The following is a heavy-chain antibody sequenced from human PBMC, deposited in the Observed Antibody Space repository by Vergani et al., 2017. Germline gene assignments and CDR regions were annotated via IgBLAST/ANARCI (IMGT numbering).Heavy chain of an antibody. V-gene: IGHV3-23*01. J-gene: IGHJ4*01. D-gene: IGHD1-20*01. Sequence: EVQLLESGGDLVQPGGSLRLSCTASGFIFSTYDMSWVHQAPGEGLEWVSGISDSGAPTYYADSVKGRVTISRDNSKNTLYLQMNSLRVEDTAVYYCARVYGRYDWFDYWGQRTLVTVSS. CDR1: GFIFSTYD. CDR3: ARVYGRYDWFDY. CDR2: ISDSGAPT.